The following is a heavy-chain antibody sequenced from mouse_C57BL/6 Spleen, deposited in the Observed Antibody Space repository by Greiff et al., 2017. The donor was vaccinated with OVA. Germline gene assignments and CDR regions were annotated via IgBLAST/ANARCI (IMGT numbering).Heavy chain of an antibody. CDR1: GYTFTDYN. V-gene: IGHV1-22*01. CDR2: INPNNGGT. Sequence: EVQLVESGPELVKPGASVKMSCKASGYTFTDYNMHWVKQSHGKSLEWIGYINPNNGGTSYNQKFKGKATLTVNKSSSTAYMELRSLTSEDSAVYYCARQTGTSFAYWGQGTLVTVSA. CDR3: ARQTGTSFAY. D-gene: IGHD4-1*01. J-gene: IGHJ3*01.